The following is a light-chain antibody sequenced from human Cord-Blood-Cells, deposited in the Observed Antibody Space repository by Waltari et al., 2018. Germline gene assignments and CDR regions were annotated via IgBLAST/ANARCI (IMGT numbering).Light chain of an antibody. J-gene: IGKJ3*01. Sequence: EIVMKQSPATLSVSPGERATLSCRASQIVSSNLAWYQQKPGQAPRLLIYGASNRATGIPARFSGSGSGTEFTLTISSLQSEDFAVYYCQQYNNWPLTFGPGTKVDIK. CDR2: GAS. CDR3: QQYNNWPLT. CDR1: QIVSSN. V-gene: IGKV3-15*01.